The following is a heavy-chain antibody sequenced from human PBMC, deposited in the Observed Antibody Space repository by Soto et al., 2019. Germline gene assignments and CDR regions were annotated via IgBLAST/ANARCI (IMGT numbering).Heavy chain of an antibody. CDR1: GGSISSYY. J-gene: IGHJ4*02. Sequence: SETLSLTCTVSGGSISSYYWSWIRQPPGKGLEWIGYFYYSGTTNYNPSLQSRVTISLDTSKSQFSLKLSSVTAADTAVYYCARVGSSGWGHLDHSGKGTPVTVSS. CDR3: ARVGSSGWGHLDH. CDR2: FYYSGTT. D-gene: IGHD6-19*01. V-gene: IGHV4-59*01.